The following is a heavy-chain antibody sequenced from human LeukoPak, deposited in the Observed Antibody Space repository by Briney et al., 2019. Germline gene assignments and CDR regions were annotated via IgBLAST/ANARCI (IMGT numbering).Heavy chain of an antibody. V-gene: IGHV4-59*08. J-gene: IGHJ6*01. CDR1: GCTISSYY. Sequence: SETLSLTCTVSGCTISSYYWNWIRQPPGKGLEWIGYIYYSGSTNYNPSLKSRVTMSVDTSKNQFSLKLSSVTAADTAVYYCARHRQGKWELLPYYYGMDVWGQGTTVTGSS. CDR3: ARHRQGKWELLPYYYGMDV. CDR2: IYYSGST. D-gene: IGHD1-26*01.